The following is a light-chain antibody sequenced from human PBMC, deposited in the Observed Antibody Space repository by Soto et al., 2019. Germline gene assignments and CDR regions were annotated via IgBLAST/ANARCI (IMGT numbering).Light chain of an antibody. V-gene: IGLV4-69*01. CDR1: SGHSSYA. CDR3: QTWVSGIEV. J-gene: IGLJ2*01. CDR2: LNSDGSH. Sequence: QLVLTQSPSASASLGASVKLTCTLSSGHSSYAIAWHQQQPEKGPRYLMKLNSDGSHSKGDGIPDGFSGSSSGAERYLTISRLQSEDEADYYCQTWVSGIEVFGGGTKVTVL.